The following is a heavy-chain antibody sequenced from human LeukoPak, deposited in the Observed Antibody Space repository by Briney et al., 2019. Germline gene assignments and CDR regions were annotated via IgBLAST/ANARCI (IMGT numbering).Heavy chain of an antibody. CDR2: IKQDGSEK. D-gene: IGHD2-15*01. J-gene: IGHJ4*02. CDR3: ARVSVVVVAGSDYFDY. CDR1: GFTFSSYW. Sequence: GGSLRLFCAASGFTFSSYWMSWVRQAPGKGLEWVANIKQDGSEKYYVDSVKGRFTISRDNAKNSLYLQMNSLRAEDTAVYYCARVSVVVVAGSDYFDYWGQGTLVTLSS. V-gene: IGHV3-7*01.